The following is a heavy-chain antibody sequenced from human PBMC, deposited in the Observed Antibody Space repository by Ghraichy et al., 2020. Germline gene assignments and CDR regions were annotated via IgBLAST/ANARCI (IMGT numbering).Heavy chain of an antibody. V-gene: IGHV3-21*01. Sequence: LSLTCAASGFTFSSYSMNWVRQAPGKGLEWVSSISSSSSYIYYADSVKGRFTISRDNAKNSLYLQMNSLRAEDTAVYYCARDPQTANYYYYYGMDVWGQGTTVTVSS. J-gene: IGHJ6*02. CDR3: ARDPQTANYYYYYGMDV. CDR1: GFTFSSYS. CDR2: ISSSSSYI.